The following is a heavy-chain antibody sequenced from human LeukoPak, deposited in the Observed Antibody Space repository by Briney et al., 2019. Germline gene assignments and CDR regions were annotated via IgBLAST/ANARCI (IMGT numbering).Heavy chain of an antibody. CDR2: ISSTSSIT. D-gene: IGHD1-7*01. CDR1: GFSFSIYT. CDR3: ARGDNWNYGIDY. Sequence: GGSLRLSCAASGFSFSIYTMNWVRQAPGKGQEWVSYISSTSSITYYADSVQGRFTISRDNAENSLYLQMNSLRAEDTAVYYCARGDNWNYGIDYWGQGTLVTVSS. J-gene: IGHJ4*02. V-gene: IGHV3-48*01.